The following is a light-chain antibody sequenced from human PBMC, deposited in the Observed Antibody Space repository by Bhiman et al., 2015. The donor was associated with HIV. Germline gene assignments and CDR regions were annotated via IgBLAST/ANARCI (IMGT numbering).Light chain of an antibody. J-gene: IGLJ2*01. V-gene: IGLV2-11*01. CDR3: SSYTSSNTYVL. CDR2: DVT. CDR1: SSDVGGYNY. Sequence: QSALTQPRSVSGSPGQSVTISCTGTSSDVGGYNYVSWYQQHPGKAPKLMIYDVTKRPSGVPDRFSGSKSGNTASLTISGLQAEDEADYYCSSYTSSNTYVLFGGGTKLTVL.